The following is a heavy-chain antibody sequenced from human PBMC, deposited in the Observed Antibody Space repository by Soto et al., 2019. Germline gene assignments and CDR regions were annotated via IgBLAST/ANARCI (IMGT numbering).Heavy chain of an antibody. J-gene: IGHJ4*02. Sequence: ASVKVSCKASGYTFTSYGISWVRQAPGQGLEWMGWISAYNGNTNYALKLQGRVTMTTDTSTSTAYMELRSLRSDDTAVYYCAREDYDFWSGYPAEDTFDYWGQGTLVTVS. CDR1: GYTFTSYG. D-gene: IGHD3-3*01. CDR3: AREDYDFWSGYPAEDTFDY. V-gene: IGHV1-18*01. CDR2: ISAYNGNT.